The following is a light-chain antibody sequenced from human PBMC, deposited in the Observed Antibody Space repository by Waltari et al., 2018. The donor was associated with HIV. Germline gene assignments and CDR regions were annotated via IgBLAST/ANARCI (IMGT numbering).Light chain of an antibody. CDR3: QQYNNWPLT. J-gene: IGKJ4*01. CDR1: QSIINN. CDR2: AAS. V-gene: IGKV3-15*01. Sequence: EIVMTQSPATLSVSPGGATISCRASQSIINNLAWYQHKPGQAPRLLISAASTRATGFPARFSVSLWGTEFTLTISSLQSEDSAVYYCQQYNNWPLTFGGGTKVEIK.